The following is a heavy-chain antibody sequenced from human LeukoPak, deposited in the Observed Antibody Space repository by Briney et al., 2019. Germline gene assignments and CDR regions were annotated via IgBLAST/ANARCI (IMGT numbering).Heavy chain of an antibody. Sequence: GGSLRLSCTASGYTFGDYAMSWVRQAPGKGLEWVGFIRSKAYGGTTEYAASVKGRFSISRDDPKSIAYLQMNSLKTEDTAVYYCAVGGPEYWGQGTLVTVSS. J-gene: IGHJ4*02. CDR1: GYTFGDYA. CDR3: AVGGPEY. V-gene: IGHV3-49*04. CDR2: IRSKAYGGTT.